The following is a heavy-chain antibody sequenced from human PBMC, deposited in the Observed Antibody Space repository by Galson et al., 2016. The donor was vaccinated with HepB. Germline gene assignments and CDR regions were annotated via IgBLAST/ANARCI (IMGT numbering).Heavy chain of an antibody. CDR3: SREMTVSYFD. CDR1: GFTVNAHW. CDR2: IRGDGIVS. J-gene: IGHJ4*02. D-gene: IGHD3-10*01. V-gene: IGHV3-7*01. Sequence: SLRLSCAASGFTVNAHWMNWVRQAPGKGLEWVANIRGDGIVSYYAESVRGRFTISRDNAKNSLYLQMNGLRVDETAVYYCSREMTVSYFDWGQGTLVTVSS.